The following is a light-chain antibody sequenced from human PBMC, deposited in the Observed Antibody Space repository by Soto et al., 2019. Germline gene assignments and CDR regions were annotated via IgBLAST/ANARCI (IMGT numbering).Light chain of an antibody. CDR1: QSISSR. V-gene: IGKV1-5*01. CDR2: DAS. J-gene: IGKJ3*01. Sequence: DIQMTQSPSTLSASVGDRVTITCRASQSISSRLAWYQQKPGKAPKLLIYDASSLESGVPSRFSGSGSGTEFTHTISSMQPDDFAAYSLQQYQSYATFGPGTKVDIK. CDR3: QQYQSYAT.